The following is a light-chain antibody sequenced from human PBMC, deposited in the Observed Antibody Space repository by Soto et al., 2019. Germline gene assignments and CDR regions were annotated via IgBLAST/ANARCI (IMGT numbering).Light chain of an antibody. CDR2: GAS. CDR1: QSIGSK. J-gene: IGKJ5*01. CDR3: QQYNDWFRFT. Sequence: EIVLTQSPATLSLSPGDTANLSCRASQSIGSKLGWYQQRPGQAPRLLIYGASNRATGIPARFSGSGSGTEFTLTISSLESEDLAVYYCQQYNDWFRFTFAKWTRLEIK. V-gene: IGKV3-15*01.